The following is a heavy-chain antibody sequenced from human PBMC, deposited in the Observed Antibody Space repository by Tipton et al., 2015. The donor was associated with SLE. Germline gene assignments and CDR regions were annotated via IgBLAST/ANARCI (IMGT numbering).Heavy chain of an antibody. D-gene: IGHD6-13*01. CDR1: GFSFSNYA. CDR2: ISDHGINT. CDR3: AKGRGTAAVPDS. V-gene: IGHV3-23*01. Sequence: SLRLSCAAPGFSFSNYAMAWVRQAPGRGLQWVSAISDHGINTFYADSVRGRFTISRDNSKNTLSLETNALRVEDTAVYYCAKGRGTAAVPDSWGQGTLVTVSS. J-gene: IGHJ4*02.